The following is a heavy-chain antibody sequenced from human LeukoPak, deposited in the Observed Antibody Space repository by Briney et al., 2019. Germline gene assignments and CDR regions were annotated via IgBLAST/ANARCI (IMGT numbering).Heavy chain of an antibody. J-gene: IGHJ3*02. D-gene: IGHD3-22*01. CDR2: ISGSGGST. CDR1: GFTFSSYA. Sequence: PGGSLRLSCAASGFTFSSYAMSWVRQAPGKGLEWVSAISGSGGSTYYADSVKGRFTISRDNSKNTLYLQMNSLRAEDTAVYYCAKGAQGYYDSDYDAFDIWGQGTMVTVSS. CDR3: AKGAQGYYDSDYDAFDI. V-gene: IGHV3-23*01.